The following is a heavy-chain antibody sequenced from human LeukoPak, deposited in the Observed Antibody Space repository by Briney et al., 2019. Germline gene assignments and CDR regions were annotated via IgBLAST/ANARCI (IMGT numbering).Heavy chain of an antibody. CDR3: ARAKLTPLGSVDY. CDR1: GGSFSGYY. D-gene: IGHD2-15*01. CDR2: INHSGST. Sequence: SDTLSLTCAVYGGSFSGYYWSWILQPPGKGLEWIGEINHSGSTNYNPSLKSRVTISVDTSKNQFSLKLSSVTAADTAVYYCARAKLTPLGSVDYWGQGTLVTVSS. V-gene: IGHV4-34*01. J-gene: IGHJ4*02.